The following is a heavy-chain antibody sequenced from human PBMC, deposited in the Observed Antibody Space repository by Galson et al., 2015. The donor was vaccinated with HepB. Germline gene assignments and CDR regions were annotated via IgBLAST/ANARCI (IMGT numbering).Heavy chain of an antibody. CDR1: GYTFTSYD. D-gene: IGHD1-26*01. CDR3: ARAISGSYGLGMDV. J-gene: IGHJ6*02. V-gene: IGHV1-8*01. Sequence: SVKVSCKASGYTFTSYDINWVRQATGQGLEWMGWMNPNSGNTGYEQKFQGRVTMTRNTPISTAYMELSSLRYEDTAVYYCARAISGSYGLGMDVWGQGTTVTVSS. CDR2: MNPNSGNT.